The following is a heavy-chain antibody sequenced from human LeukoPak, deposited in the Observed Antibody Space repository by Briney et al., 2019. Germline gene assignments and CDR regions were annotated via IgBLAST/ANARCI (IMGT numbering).Heavy chain of an antibody. CDR3: ARGGTRGYSPSDY. V-gene: IGHV3-7*01. Sequence: GGSLRLSCAASGFTFNSYWMTWLRQAPGKGLEWVANIKQDGSEKYYVDSVKGRFTISRNNARNSVYLQMNSLRAEDTAVYYCARGGTRGYSPSDYWGQGTLVTVSS. CDR2: IKQDGSEK. CDR1: GFTFNSYW. D-gene: IGHD5-18*01. J-gene: IGHJ4*02.